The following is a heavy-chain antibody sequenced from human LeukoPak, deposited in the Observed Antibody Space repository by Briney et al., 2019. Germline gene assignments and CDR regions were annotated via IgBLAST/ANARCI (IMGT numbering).Heavy chain of an antibody. D-gene: IGHD3-10*01. CDR3: ARGVGERYFDY. J-gene: IGHJ4*02. CDR1: GFSVGSNY. V-gene: IGHV3-66*01. CDR2: IYSAGHT. Sequence: GGSLRLSCAASGFSVGSNYMTWVRQAPGKGLEWVSVIYSAGHTYYADSVNGRFTISRDNSKNTLYFQMNSLTDEDTAVYYCARGVGERYFDYWGQGTLVTVSS.